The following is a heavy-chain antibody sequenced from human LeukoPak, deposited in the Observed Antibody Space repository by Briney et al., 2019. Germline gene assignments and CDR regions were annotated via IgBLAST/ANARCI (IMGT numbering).Heavy chain of an antibody. CDR3: ARFTAMVTLYGMDV. J-gene: IGHJ6*02. Sequence: SETLSLTCTVSGGSISSYYWSWIRQPPGKGLEWIGYIYYSGSTNYNPSLKSRVTISVDTSKNQFSLKLSSVTAADTAVYYCARFTAMVTLYGMDVWGQGTTVTVSS. D-gene: IGHD5-18*01. V-gene: IGHV4-59*08. CDR2: IYYSGST. CDR1: GGSISSYY.